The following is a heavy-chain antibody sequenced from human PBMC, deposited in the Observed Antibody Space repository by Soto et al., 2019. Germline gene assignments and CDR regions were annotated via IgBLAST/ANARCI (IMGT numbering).Heavy chain of an antibody. CDR3: AKGGPVEISSNLRNYFDY. D-gene: IGHD2-15*01. CDR2: ISYDGSNK. Sequence: GGSLRLSCAASGFTFSSYGMHWVRQAPGKGLEWVAVISYDGSNKYYADSVKGRFTISRDNSKNTLYLQMNSLRAEDTAVYYCAKGGPVEISSNLRNYFDYWGQGTLVTVSS. CDR1: GFTFSSYG. J-gene: IGHJ4*02. V-gene: IGHV3-30*18.